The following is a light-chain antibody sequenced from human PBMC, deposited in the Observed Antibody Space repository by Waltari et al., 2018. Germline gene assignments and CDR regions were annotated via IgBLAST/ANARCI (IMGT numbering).Light chain of an antibody. CDR3: QSADTSGNYV. CDR1: ALPNKY. Sequence: SYELTQTPSVSVSPGQPARITCSGDALPNKYAYWYQQKPGQAPVVVIYKDTQRPSGIPARFSGSTSGTTVTLTISGVQAEDEADYYCQSADTSGNYVFGPGTKVTVV. CDR2: KDT. V-gene: IGLV3-25*03. J-gene: IGLJ1*01.